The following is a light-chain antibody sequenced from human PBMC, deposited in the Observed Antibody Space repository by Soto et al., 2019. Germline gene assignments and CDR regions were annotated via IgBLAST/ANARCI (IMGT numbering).Light chain of an antibody. CDR1: SSNIGAGYD. J-gene: IGLJ2*01. CDR3: QSYDSSLSASVV. V-gene: IGLV1-40*01. CDR2: GNS. Sequence: QSVLTQPPSVSGAPGQRVTISCTGSSSNIGAGYDVHWYQQLPGTAPKLLIYGNSNRPSGVPDRFSGSKSGTSASLAITGLQAEDEADYYYQSYDSSLSASVVFGGGTKLTVL.